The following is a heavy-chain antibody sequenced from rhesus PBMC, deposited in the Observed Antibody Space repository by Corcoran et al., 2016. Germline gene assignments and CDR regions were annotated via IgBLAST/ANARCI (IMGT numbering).Heavy chain of an antibody. CDR1: GGSFSSYW. CDR2: INGNSGTT. V-gene: IGHV4-80*01. J-gene: IGHJ4*01. CDR3: ARYHAPPAYNWNVFLDY. Sequence: QVQLQESGPGLVKPSETLSLTCAVSGGSFSSYWWSWIRPPPGKGPEWIGEINGNSGTTNYNPSLKSRVTISKDASKNQFSLELSSVTAADTAVYYCARYHAPPAYNWNVFLDYWGQGVLVTVSS. D-gene: IGHD1-7*02.